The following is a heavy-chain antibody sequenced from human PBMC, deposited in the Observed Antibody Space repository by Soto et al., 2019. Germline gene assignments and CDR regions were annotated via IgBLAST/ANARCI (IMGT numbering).Heavy chain of an antibody. V-gene: IGHV1-69*12. Sequence: QVQLVQSGAEVKKPGSSVKVSCKASGGTFSNYAITWVRQAPGQGLEWMGGIIPIFGTTNYAQKFQGRVTIPADDSTTTAYMELSSLRSEDTAVYYCAKDGGRDGYFGNWFDPWGQGTLVTVSS. D-gene: IGHD5-12*01. J-gene: IGHJ5*02. CDR3: AKDGGRDGYFGNWFDP. CDR1: GGTFSNYA. CDR2: IIPIFGTT.